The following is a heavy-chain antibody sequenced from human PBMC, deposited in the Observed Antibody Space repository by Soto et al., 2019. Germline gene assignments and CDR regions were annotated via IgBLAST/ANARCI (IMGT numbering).Heavy chain of an antibody. CDR3: ARGDYGGYVRLPYYFDY. CDR1: GGSISSGGYY. D-gene: IGHD4-17*01. V-gene: IGHV4-31*03. CDR2: IYYSGST. Sequence: QVQLQESGPGLVKPSQTLSLTCTVSGGSISSGGYYWSWIRQHPGKGLEWIGYIYYSGSTYYNPSLKSRVTISVDTSKNQFSLQLSSVTAADTAVYYCARGDYGGYVRLPYYFDYWGQGTLVTVSS. J-gene: IGHJ4*02.